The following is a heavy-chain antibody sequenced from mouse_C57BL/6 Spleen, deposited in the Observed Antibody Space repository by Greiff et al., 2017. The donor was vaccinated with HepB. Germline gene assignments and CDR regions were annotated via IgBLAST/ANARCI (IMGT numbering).Heavy chain of an antibody. D-gene: IGHD2-4*01. V-gene: IGHV1-55*01. CDR1: GYTFTSYW. CDR3: ARRDYDDGDV. CDR2: IYPGSGST. Sequence: VKLQQPGAELVKPGASVKMSCKASGYTFTSYWITWVKQRPGQGLEWIGDIYPGSGSTNYNEKFKSKATLTVDTSSSTAYMQLSSLTSEDSAVYYCARRDYDDGDVWGTGTTVTVSS. J-gene: IGHJ1*03.